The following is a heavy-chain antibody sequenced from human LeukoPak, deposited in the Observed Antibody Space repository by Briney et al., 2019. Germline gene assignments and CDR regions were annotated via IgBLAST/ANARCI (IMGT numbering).Heavy chain of an antibody. CDR1: GFTFSSYS. CDR2: ISSSSSYI. CDR3: ARDQCSSTSCYAVFEY. D-gene: IGHD2-2*01. V-gene: IGHV3-21*01. Sequence: GGSLRLSCAASGFTFSSYSMNWVRQAPGKGLEWVSSISSSSSYIYYADSVKGRFTISRDNAKNSLYLQMNSLRAEDTAVYYCARDQCSSTSCYAVFEYWGQGTLVTVSS. J-gene: IGHJ4*02.